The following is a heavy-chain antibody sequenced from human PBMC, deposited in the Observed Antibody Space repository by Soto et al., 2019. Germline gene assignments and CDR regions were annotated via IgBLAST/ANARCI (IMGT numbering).Heavy chain of an antibody. CDR3: ARGGGAVVTAMTFDY. D-gene: IGHD2-21*02. CDR2: IIPILGIA. V-gene: IGHV1-69*02. J-gene: IGHJ4*02. CDR1: GGTFSSYT. Sequence: QVQLVQSGAEVKKPGSSVKVSCKASGGTFSSYTISWVRQAPGQGLEWMGRIIPILGIANYAQKFQGRVTLXXDXSXXTPYMELSSLRSEDTAVYYCARGGGAVVTAMTFDYWGQGTLVTVSS.